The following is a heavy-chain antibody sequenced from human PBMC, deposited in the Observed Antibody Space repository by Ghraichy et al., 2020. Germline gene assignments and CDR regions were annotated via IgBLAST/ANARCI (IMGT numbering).Heavy chain of an antibody. CDR1: GGSFSGYY. Sequence: SETLSLTCAVYGGSFSGYYWSWIRQPPGKGLEWIGEINHSGSTNYNPSLKSRVTISVDTSKNQFSLKLSSVTAADTAVYYCARGSITMVRGVIKSSWFDPWGQGTLVTVSS. J-gene: IGHJ5*02. CDR2: INHSGST. CDR3: ARGSITMVRGVIKSSWFDP. D-gene: IGHD3-10*01. V-gene: IGHV4-34*01.